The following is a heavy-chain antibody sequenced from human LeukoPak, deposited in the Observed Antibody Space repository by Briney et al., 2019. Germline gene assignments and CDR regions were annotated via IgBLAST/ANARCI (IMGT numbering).Heavy chain of an antibody. V-gene: IGHV4-34*01. Sequence: SETLSLTCAVYGGSFSGYYWSWIRQPPGKGLEWIGEINHSGSTNYNPSLKSRVTISVDTSKNQFSLKLSSVTAADTAVYYCASEITMVRGVSHYWGQGTLVTVSS. CDR1: GGSFSGYY. CDR2: INHSGST. J-gene: IGHJ4*02. D-gene: IGHD3-10*01. CDR3: ASEITMVRGVSHY.